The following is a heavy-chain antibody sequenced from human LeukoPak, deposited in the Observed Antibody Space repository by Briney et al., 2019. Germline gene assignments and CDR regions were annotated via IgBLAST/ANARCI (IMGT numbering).Heavy chain of an antibody. CDR2: IYTSGST. J-gene: IGHJ4*02. Sequence: SETLSLTCTVSGGSISSGGYYWSWIRQPAGKGLEWIGRIYTSGSTDYNPSLKSRVTMSVDTSKNQFSLKLSSVTAADTAVYYCARSNWNDGGEFDYWGQGTLVTVSS. CDR1: GGSISSGGYY. CDR3: ARSNWNDGGEFDY. V-gene: IGHV4-61*02. D-gene: IGHD1-1*01.